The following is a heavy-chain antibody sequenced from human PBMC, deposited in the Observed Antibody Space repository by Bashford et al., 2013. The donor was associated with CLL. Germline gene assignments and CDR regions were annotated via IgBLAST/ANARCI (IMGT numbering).Heavy chain of an antibody. D-gene: IGHD3-22*01. Sequence: SETLSLTCAVYGGSFSGYYWSWIRQPPGKGLEWIGEINHSGSTNYNPSLKSRVTISVDTSKNQFSLKLSSVTAADTAVYYCARGPMIVVVINPGEPYYYYYYGMDGLGPKGPNGHRLL. CDR3: ARGPMIVVVINPGEPYYYYYYGMDG. CDR1: GGSFSGYY. CDR2: INHSGST. V-gene: IGHV4-34*01. J-gene: IGHJ6*02.